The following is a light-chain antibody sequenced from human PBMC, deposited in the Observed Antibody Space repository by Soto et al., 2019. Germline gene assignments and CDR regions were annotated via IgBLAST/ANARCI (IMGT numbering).Light chain of an antibody. J-gene: IGKJ2*01. CDR3: QQYANSPFT. V-gene: IGKV3-20*01. Sequence: EIVLTQSPGTLPLSPGERATLSCRASRSVSSNYLVWYQQKPGQAPRPLIYGASSRATGIPDRFSGSGSGTDFTLTISRLEPADFAVYYCQQYANSPFTFGQGTKLEIK. CDR2: GAS. CDR1: RSVSSNY.